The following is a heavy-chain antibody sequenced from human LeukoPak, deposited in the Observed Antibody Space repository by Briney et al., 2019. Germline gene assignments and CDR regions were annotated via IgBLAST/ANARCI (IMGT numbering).Heavy chain of an antibody. V-gene: IGHV3-7*01. J-gene: IGHJ3*02. CDR2: IKQDGSEK. CDR1: GFTFSSYW. CDR3: ARGTAMAHDAFDI. D-gene: IGHD5-18*01. Sequence: GGSLRLSCAASGFTFSSYWMSWVRQAPGKGLEWVANIKQDGSEKYYEDSVKGRFTISRDNAKNSLYLQMNSLRAEDTAVYYCARGTAMAHDAFDIWGQGTMVTVSS.